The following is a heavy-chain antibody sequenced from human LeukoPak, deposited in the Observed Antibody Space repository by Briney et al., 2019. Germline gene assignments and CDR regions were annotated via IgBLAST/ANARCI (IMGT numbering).Heavy chain of an antibody. J-gene: IGHJ3*02. D-gene: IGHD6-13*01. CDR2: ISAYNGNT. CDR3: ARRRDREIAAAGPDAFDI. Sequence: ASVKVSCKASGGTFSSYAISWVRQAPGQGLEWMGWISAYNGNTNYAQKLQGRVTMTTDTSTSTAYMELRSLRSDDTAVYYCARRRDREIAAAGPDAFDIWGQGTMVTVSS. CDR1: GGTFSSYA. V-gene: IGHV1-18*01.